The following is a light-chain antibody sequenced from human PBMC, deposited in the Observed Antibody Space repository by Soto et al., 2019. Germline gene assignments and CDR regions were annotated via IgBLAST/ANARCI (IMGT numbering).Light chain of an antibody. J-gene: IGLJ2*01. CDR1: SSDVGRYNY. V-gene: IGLV2-8*01. CDR3: GSYAGSKIMI. Sequence: QSALTQPPSASGSPGQSVTISCTGTSSDVGRYNYVSWYQQRPGKAPKLMVYEVTKRPSGVPDRFSGSKSGNTASLTVSGLQAEDEATYFCGSYAGSKIMIFGGGTKVTVL. CDR2: EVT.